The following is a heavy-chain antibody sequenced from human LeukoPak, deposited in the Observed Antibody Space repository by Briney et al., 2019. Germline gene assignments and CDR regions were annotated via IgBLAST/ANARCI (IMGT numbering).Heavy chain of an antibody. CDR1: GYTFTGYY. V-gene: IGHV1-2*04. D-gene: IGHD3-10*01. Sequence: ASVKVSCKASGYTFTGYYMHWVRQAPGQGLEWMGWINPNSGGTNYAQKFQGWVTMTRDTSISTAYMELSRLRSDDTAVYYCARSYGSGSDVGDYYYYGMDVWGQGTTVTVSS. CDR3: ARSYGSGSDVGDYYYYGMDV. J-gene: IGHJ6*02. CDR2: INPNSGGT.